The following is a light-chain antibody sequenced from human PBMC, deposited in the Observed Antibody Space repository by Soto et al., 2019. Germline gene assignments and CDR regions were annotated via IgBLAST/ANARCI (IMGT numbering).Light chain of an antibody. CDR1: TSDVGRYNF. V-gene: IGLV2-14*01. CDR2: EVT. CDR3: GSSTDTDTLVI. J-gene: IGLJ2*01. Sequence: QSALTQPASVSGSPGQSITISCTGTTSDVGRYNFVSWYQHHPGKAPKLLIFEVTNRPSGVSSRFSGSKSGNTASLTISGLQTEDEATYYCGSSTDTDTLVIFGGGTKLTVL.